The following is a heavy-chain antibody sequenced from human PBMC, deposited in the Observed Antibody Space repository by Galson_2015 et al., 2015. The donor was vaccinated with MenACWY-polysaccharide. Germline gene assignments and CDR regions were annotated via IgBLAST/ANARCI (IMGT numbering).Heavy chain of an antibody. D-gene: IGHD3-3*02. CDR3: ARDPSAFSAPSAFDI. CDR2: TYYRSQWYN. Sequence: CAISGDSVSRKSATWNWIRQSPSRGLEWLGRTYYRSQWYNDFAVSVKSRITINPDTSKNQFSLQLNSVTPEDTAVYYFARDPSAFSAPSAFDIWGQGTVVTVSS. J-gene: IGHJ3*02. V-gene: IGHV6-1*01. CDR1: GDSVSRKSAT.